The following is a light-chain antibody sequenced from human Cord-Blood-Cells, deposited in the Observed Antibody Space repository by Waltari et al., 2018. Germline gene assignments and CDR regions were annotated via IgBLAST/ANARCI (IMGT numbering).Light chain of an antibody. Sequence: QSALTQPASVSGSPGQSITISCTGTSSDVGGYNSVSWYQQHQGKAPKLMIYEVSNRPSGVSNRFSGSKSGNTASLTISGLQAEDEADYYCSSYTSSSTLVFGGGTKLTVL. V-gene: IGLV2-14*01. CDR2: EVS. CDR3: SSYTSSSTLV. CDR1: SSDVGGYNS. J-gene: IGLJ2*01.